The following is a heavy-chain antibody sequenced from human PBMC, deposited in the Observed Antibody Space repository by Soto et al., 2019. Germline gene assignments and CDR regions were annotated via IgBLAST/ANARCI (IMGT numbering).Heavy chain of an antibody. Sequence: GGSLRLSCAPSGFTFSSYQMNWVRQAPGRGLEWVSYIGSGGSTRYYADSLKGRFTISRDNAKNSLYLQINSLRAEDTAVYYCARGGGSGWSRGGYLDYWGQGTLVTVSS. D-gene: IGHD6-19*01. CDR2: IGSGGSTR. J-gene: IGHJ4*02. CDR3: ARGGGSGWSRGGYLDY. CDR1: GFTFSSYQ. V-gene: IGHV3-48*03.